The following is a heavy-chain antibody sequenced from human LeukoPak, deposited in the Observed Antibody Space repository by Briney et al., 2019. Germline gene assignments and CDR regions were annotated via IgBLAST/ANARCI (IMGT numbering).Heavy chain of an antibody. D-gene: IGHD2-2*01. CDR1: RYTSTNDN. J-gene: IGHJ4*02. CDR2: IYLAVGGP. V-gene: IGHV1-46*01. Sequence: ASLRVSSKPSRYTSTNDNTHCGPQAPRQGLEWVGIIYLAVGGPTSTQTLQGRVTMTRDTSTSTVYMELSSLRSEDTAVYFCARDGNCSGISCMYYFDYWGQGTLVTVSS. CDR3: ARDGNCSGISCMYYFDY.